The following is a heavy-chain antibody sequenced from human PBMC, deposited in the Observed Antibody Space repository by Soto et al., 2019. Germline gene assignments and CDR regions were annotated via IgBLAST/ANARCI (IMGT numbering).Heavy chain of an antibody. Sequence: QVQLVQSGAEVKKPGASVKVSCKASGYTFTSYGISWVRQAPGQGLEWMGWISAYNGNTNYAQKLQGRVTMTTDTSTSTAYMELRSLRSDDTAVYYCARRRITMVRGVIIPTPSEYWGQGTLVTVSS. CDR1: GYTFTSYG. V-gene: IGHV1-18*04. D-gene: IGHD3-10*01. J-gene: IGHJ4*02. CDR3: ARRRITMVRGVIIPTPSEY. CDR2: ISAYNGNT.